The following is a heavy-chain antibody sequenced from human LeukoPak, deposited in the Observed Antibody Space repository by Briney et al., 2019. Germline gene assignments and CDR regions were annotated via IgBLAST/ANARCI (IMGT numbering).Heavy chain of an antibody. CDR2: IYNSVTT. CDR1: GLSISANS. J-gene: IGHJ4*02. CDR3: ARGARSSDY. V-gene: IGHV4-59*13. Sequence: SGTLSLTCTVSGLSISANSWSWIRQPPGKGLEWIGYIYNSVTTNYNPSLTSRVTISVDTSKNQLSLKLSSATAADTAVYYCARGARSSDYWGQGTLVTVSS. D-gene: IGHD3-10*01.